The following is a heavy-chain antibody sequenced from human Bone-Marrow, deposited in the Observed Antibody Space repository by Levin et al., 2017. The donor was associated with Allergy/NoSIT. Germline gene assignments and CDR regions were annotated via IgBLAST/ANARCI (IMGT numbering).Heavy chain of an antibody. CDR1: EFTVTRQY. CDR3: ARRCTGVICYGSAFDI. CDR2: IDTGVTT. D-gene: IGHD2-8*02. J-gene: IGHJ3*02. Sequence: QAGGSLRLSCAAFEFTVTRQYMIWVRQAPGKGLEWVSLIDTGVTTYYTDSVKGRFTISRDDSKNILYLQMNSLRAEDTAVYYCARRCTGVICYGSAFDIWGQGTMVSVSS. V-gene: IGHV3-66*04.